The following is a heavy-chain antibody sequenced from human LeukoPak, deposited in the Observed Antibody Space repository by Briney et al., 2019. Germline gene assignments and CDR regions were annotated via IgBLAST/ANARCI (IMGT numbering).Heavy chain of an antibody. J-gene: IGHJ6*02. V-gene: IGHV4-34*01. CDR1: GGSFSGYY. Sequence: SETLSLTCAVYGGSFSGYYWSWIRQPPGKGLEWIGEINHSGSTNYNPSLKSRVTISVDTSKNQFSLKLSSVTAADTAVYYCARGVYYGSGGIILKVYYYYGMDVWGQGTTVTVSS. D-gene: IGHD3-10*01. CDR2: INHSGST. CDR3: ARGVYYGSGGIILKVYYYYGMDV.